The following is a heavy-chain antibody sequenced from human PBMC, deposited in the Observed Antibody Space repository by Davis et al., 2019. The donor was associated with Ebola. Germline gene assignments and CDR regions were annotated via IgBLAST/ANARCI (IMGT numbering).Heavy chain of an antibody. Sequence: GESLKISCAASGFTFSGYAMHWVRQASGKGLEWVGRIRSKANSYATAYAASMKGTFTNSRDDSKNTAYLQMNSLKTEDAAVYDCNSAYGYCDYWGQGTLVTVSS. CDR2: IRSKANSYAT. J-gene: IGHJ4*02. CDR3: NSAYGYCDY. V-gene: IGHV3-73*01. CDR1: GFTFSGYA. D-gene: IGHD4-17*01.